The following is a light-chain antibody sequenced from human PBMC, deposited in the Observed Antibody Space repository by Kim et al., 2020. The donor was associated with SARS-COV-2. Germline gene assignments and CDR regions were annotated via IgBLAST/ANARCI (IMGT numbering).Light chain of an antibody. V-gene: IGLV1-47*02. Sequence: QRVTISSSGSSSNIGTNYVYWYQQLPGTAPKLLIYSNNQRPSGVPDRFSGSKSGTSASLAISGLRSEDEADYYCAAWDDSLSGHVVFGGGTQLTVL. CDR3: AAWDDSLSGHVV. J-gene: IGLJ2*01. CDR2: SNN. CDR1: SSNIGTNY.